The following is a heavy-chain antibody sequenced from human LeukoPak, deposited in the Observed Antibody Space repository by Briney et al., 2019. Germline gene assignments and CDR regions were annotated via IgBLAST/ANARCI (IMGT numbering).Heavy chain of an antibody. D-gene: IGHD1-26*01. V-gene: IGHV1-24*01. CDR2: FDPEDGET. Sequence: ASVKVSCKVSGYTLTELSMHWVRQAPGKGLEWMGGFDPEDGETIYAQKFQGRVTMTEDTSTDTAYMELSSLRSEDTAVYYCATLVGALWFFDYWGQGTLVIVSS. CDR3: ATLVGALWFFDY. J-gene: IGHJ4*02. CDR1: GYTLTELS.